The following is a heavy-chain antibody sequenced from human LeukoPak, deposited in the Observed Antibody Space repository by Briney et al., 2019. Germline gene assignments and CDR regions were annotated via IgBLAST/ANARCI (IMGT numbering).Heavy chain of an antibody. CDR3: ARRMVRGFPVK. CDR1: GGSLSGYY. D-gene: IGHD3-10*01. CDR2: INHSGST. V-gene: IGHV4-34*01. J-gene: IGHJ4*02. Sequence: SETLSLTCAVYGGSLSGYYWSWIRQPPGKGLEWIGEINHSGSTNYNPSLKSRVTISVDTSKNQFSLKLSSVTAADTAVYYCARRMVRGFPVKWGQGTLVTVSS.